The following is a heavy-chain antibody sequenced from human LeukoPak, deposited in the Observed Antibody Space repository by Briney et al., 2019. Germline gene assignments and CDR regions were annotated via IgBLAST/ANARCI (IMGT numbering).Heavy chain of an antibody. CDR3: ARDPYTVTNNFDL. CDR2: VSWNSGSI. CDR1: GFIFDDYA. Sequence: PGGSLRLSCAASGFIFDDYAMHWVRQAPGKGLEWVSGVSWNSGSIGYADSVKGRFTISRDNAKNSLYLQMNSLRAEDTAVYYCARDPYTVTNNFDLWGRGTLVTVSS. V-gene: IGHV3-9*01. J-gene: IGHJ2*01. D-gene: IGHD4-17*01.